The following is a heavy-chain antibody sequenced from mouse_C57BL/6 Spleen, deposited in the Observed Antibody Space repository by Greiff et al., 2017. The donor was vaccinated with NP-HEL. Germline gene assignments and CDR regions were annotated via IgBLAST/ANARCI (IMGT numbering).Heavy chain of an antibody. D-gene: IGHD1-1*01. CDR1: GYTFTDYE. CDR2: IDPETGGT. Sequence: VQLVESGAELVRPGASVTLSCKASGYTFTDYEMHWVKQTPVHGLEWIGAIDPETGGTAYNQKFKGKAILTADKSSSTAYMELRSLTSEDSAVYYCTRGRVYGSSPYYFDYWGQGTTLTVSS. J-gene: IGHJ2*01. V-gene: IGHV1-15*01. CDR3: TRGRVYGSSPYYFDY.